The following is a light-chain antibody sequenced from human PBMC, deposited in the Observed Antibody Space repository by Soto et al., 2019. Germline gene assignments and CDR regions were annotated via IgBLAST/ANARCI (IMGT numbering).Light chain of an antibody. CDR2: EVS. Sequence: QSAPTQPPSAAGSPGQSVTISCTGTSSDVGGYDYVSWYQQHPGKAPKLMIYEVSQRPSGVPDRFYGSKSGNTASLTVSGLQAEDEADYYCSSDAGSNNVFGTGTKLTVL. J-gene: IGLJ1*01. V-gene: IGLV2-8*01. CDR3: SSDAGSNNV. CDR1: SSDVGGYDY.